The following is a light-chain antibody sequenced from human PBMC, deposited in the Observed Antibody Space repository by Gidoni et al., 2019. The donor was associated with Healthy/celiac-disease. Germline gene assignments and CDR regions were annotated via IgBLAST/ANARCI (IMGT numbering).Light chain of an antibody. V-gene: IGLV2-11*01. CDR1: SSDVGGYNY. CDR2: DVS. CDR3: SSYAGSYTLV. Sequence: QSALTQPRSVSGSPGQSVTISCTRTSSDVGGYNYVSWYQQHPGKAPKLMIYDVSKRPSGVPDRFSGSKSGNTASLTISGLQAEDEADYYCSSYAGSYTLVFGGGTKLTVL. J-gene: IGLJ2*01.